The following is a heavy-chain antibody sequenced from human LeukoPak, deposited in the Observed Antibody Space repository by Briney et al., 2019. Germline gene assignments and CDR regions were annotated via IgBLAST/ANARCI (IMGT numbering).Heavy chain of an antibody. CDR2: IYYSGST. D-gene: IGHD2-21*02. V-gene: IGHV4-34*01. CDR3: ARVGEFVVVTASTHSYYMDV. Sequence: SETLSLTCAVYGGSFSGYYWSWIRQPPGKGLEWIGSIYYSGSTYDNPSLKSRVTISVDTSKNQFSLKLSSVTAADTAVYYCARVGEFVVVTASTHSYYMDVWGKGTTVTVSS. J-gene: IGHJ6*03. CDR1: GGSFSGYY.